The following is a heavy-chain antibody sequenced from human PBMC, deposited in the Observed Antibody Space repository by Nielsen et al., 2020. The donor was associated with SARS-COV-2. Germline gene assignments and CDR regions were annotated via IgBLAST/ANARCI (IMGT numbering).Heavy chain of an antibody. V-gene: IGHV3-7*01. CDR2: IKQDGSEK. CDR3: AGSQGVAATYYYYGMDV. CDR1: GFTFSSYW. J-gene: IGHJ6*02. Sequence: GGSLRLSCAASGFTFSSYWMSWVRQAPGKGLEWVANIKQDGSEKYYVDSVKGRFTISRDNSKNTLYLQMNSLRAEDTAVYYCAGSQGVAATYYYYGMDVWGQGTTVTVSS. D-gene: IGHD2-15*01.